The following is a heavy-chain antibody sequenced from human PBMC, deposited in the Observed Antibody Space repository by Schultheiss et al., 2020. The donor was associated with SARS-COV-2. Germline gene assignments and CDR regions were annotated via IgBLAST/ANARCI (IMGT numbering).Heavy chain of an antibody. CDR3: ARAPSYSSGWLDY. CDR2: IYTSGST. J-gene: IGHJ4*02. Sequence: SETLSLTCTVSGGSISSGDYYCSWIRQPPGKGLEWIGRIYTSGSTNYNPSLKSRVTISVDTSKNQFSLKLSSVTAADTAVYYCARAPSYSSGWLDYWGQGTLVTVSS. D-gene: IGHD6-19*01. V-gene: IGHV4-30-4*01. CDR1: GGSISSGDYY.